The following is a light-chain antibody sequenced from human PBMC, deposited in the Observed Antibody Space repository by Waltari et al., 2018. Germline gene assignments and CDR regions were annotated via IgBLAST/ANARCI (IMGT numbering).Light chain of an antibody. CDR1: SSAVGVYTY. CDR3: SSYISSSTLEL. V-gene: IGLV2-14*03. CDR2: DVS. J-gene: IGLJ2*01. Sequence: QSALPQPASVSGSPGQSITLSCTGTSSAVGVYTYVSWYQQHPGKAPKLIIFDVSNRPSGVSNRFSGSKSGNTASLTISGLQAEDEADYYCSSYISSSTLELFGGGTSLTVL.